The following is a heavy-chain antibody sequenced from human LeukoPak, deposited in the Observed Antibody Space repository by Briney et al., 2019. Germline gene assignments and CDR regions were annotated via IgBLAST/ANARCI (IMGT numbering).Heavy chain of an antibody. V-gene: IGHV4-34*01. CDR1: GGSFSGYY. D-gene: IGHD3-16*02. CDR2: INHSGST. Sequence: NPSETLSLTCAVYGGSFSGYYWSWIRQPPGKGLEWIGEINHSGSTNYNPSLKSRVTISVDTSKNQFSLKLSSVTAADTAVYYCARDENGYVWGSFRAWGQGTLVTVSS. CDR3: ARDENGYVWGSFRA. J-gene: IGHJ5*02.